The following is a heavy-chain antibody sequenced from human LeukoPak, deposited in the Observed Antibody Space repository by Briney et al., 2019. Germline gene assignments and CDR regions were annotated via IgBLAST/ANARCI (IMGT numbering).Heavy chain of an antibody. V-gene: IGHV3-33*01. CDR3: AGAFYDSSGYYLPDDY. CDR1: GFTFSSYG. D-gene: IGHD3-22*01. CDR2: IWYDGSTK. J-gene: IGHJ4*02. Sequence: GGSLRLSCAASGFTFSSYGMHWVRQAPGKGLEWVAVIWYDGSTKYYADSVKGRFTISRDNSKNTLYLQMNSLRAEDTAVYYCAGAFYDSSGYYLPDDYWGQGTLVTVSS.